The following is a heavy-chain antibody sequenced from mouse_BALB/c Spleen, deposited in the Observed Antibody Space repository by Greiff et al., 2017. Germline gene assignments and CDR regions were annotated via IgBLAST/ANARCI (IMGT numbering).Heavy chain of an antibody. J-gene: IGHJ2*01. CDR2: IRNKANGYTT. CDR1: GFTFTDYY. V-gene: IGHV7-3*02. D-gene: IGHD1-1*01. Sequence: DVQLVESGGGLVQPGGSLRLSCATSGFTFTDYYMSWVRQPPGKALEWLGFIRNKANGYTTEYSASVKGRFTISRDNSQSILYLQMNTLRAEDSATYYCARDKVAVDYWGQGTTLTVSS. CDR3: ARDKVAVDY.